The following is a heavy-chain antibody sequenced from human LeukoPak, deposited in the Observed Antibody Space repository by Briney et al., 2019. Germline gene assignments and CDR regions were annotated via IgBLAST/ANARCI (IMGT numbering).Heavy chain of an antibody. J-gene: IGHJ4*02. Sequence: PGGSLTLSCAASGLPFSRYWMHWARDAPGKGLVGVSRSNSDGSSTNYADSVKGRFTISRDNAKNTLYLQMNSLRAEDTAVYYCARGGDYPFDYWGQGTLVTVSS. CDR1: GLPFSRYW. CDR2: SNSDGSST. V-gene: IGHV3-74*01. D-gene: IGHD4-17*01. CDR3: ARGGDYPFDY.